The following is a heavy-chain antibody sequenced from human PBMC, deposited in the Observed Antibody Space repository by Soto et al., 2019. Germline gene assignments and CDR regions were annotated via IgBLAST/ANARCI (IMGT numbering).Heavy chain of an antibody. CDR1: GFTFSSYA. J-gene: IGHJ6*03. Sequence: SLRLSCAASGFTFSSYAMSWVRQAPGKGLEWVSAISGSGGSTYYADSVKGRFTISRDNSKNTLYLQMNSLRAEDTAVYYCAKEXXXFXXXXWXYYYXYXXVXXXG. V-gene: IGHV3-23*01. CDR2: ISGSGGST. CDR3: AKEXXXFXXXXWXYYYXYXXV.